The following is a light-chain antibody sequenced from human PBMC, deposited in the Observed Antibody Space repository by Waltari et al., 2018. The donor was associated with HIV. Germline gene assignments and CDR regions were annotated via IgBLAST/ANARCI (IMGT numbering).Light chain of an antibody. CDR2: WAS. CDR3: QQYYSTPPT. V-gene: IGKV4-1*01. CDR1: PSIFYSSRNANY. Sequence: DIVITQSPHSLALSLGERATINCKSSPSIFYSSRNANYLAWYQQKPGQSPKLLIYWASSRASGVPDRFSGSGSRTDFTLSISSLQSEDVAVYFCQQYYSTPPTFGQGTRVEIK. J-gene: IGKJ1*01.